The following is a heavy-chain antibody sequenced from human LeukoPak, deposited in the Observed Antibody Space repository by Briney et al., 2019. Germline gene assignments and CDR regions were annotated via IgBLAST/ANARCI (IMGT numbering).Heavy chain of an antibody. CDR1: GYSINSGYY. J-gene: IGHJ4*02. CDR2: IYHSGTT. D-gene: IGHD4/OR15-4a*01. CDR3: ARQGAYYFDY. V-gene: IGHV4-38-2*02. Sequence: SETLSLTCTVSGYSINSGYYWGWIRQPPGKGLEWIGSIYHSGTTYYNPSLKSRVTISVGTSKNQFSLKLSPVTAADTAVYYCARQGAYYFDYWGQGTLVTVSS.